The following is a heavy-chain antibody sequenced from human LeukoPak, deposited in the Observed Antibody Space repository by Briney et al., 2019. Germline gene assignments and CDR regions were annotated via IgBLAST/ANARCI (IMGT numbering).Heavy chain of an antibody. CDR1: GFTFSNYS. V-gene: IGHV3-21*01. D-gene: IGHD6-25*01. CDR3: ARGIPAVDY. J-gene: IGHJ4*02. Sequence: GGSLRLSCAASGFTFSNYSMNWVRQAPGKGLEWVSSISSSSTYIYYADSVKGRFTISRDKAKNSLYLQMNSLRAEDTAIYYCARGIPAVDYWGQGTLVTVSS. CDR2: ISSSSTYI.